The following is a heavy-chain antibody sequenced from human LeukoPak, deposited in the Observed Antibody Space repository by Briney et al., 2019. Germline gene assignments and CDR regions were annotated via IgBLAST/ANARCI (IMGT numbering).Heavy chain of an antibody. D-gene: IGHD3-10*01. J-gene: IGHJ2*01. V-gene: IGHV4-34*01. CDR2: IIEKGNA. CDR3: ARGYYPPRWYFDL. Sequence: SETLSLTCALYGGSFSSYSWSWTWIRQPPEKGLEWIGEIIEKGNANYNPSLKSRVTIDLDTSKNQFSLKLTSMTAADTAMHYCARGYYPPRWYFDLWGRGTLVTVSS. CDR1: GGSFSSYS.